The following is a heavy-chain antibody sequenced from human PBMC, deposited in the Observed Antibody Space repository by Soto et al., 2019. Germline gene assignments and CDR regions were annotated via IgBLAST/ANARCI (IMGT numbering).Heavy chain of an antibody. CDR1: GGSISSSSYY. V-gene: IGHV4-39*01. CDR3: ARAVVSNYFDY. CDR2: IYYSGST. J-gene: IGHJ4*02. D-gene: IGHD2-15*01. Sequence: QLQLQESGPGLVKPSETLSLTCTVSGGSISSSSYYWGWIRQPPGKGLEWIGSIYYSGSTYYNPSLKSRVTISVDTSKNQFSLKLSSVTAADTAVYDCARAVVSNYFDYWGQGTLVTVSS.